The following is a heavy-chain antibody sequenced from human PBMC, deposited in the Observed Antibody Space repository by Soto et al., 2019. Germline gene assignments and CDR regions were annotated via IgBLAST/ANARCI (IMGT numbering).Heavy chain of an antibody. CDR3: ARDYCSGTRCYFYFDY. D-gene: IGHD2-2*01. CDR1: GGSINSVYYY. Sequence: SETLSLTCTVSGGSINSVYYYWSWLRQSPGKGLEWIGYIYHTGTTFYNPSLESRVSISVDMSKNQFSLKLSSVTAAATAMYYCARDYCSGTRCYFYFDYWGQGTMVTVSS. J-gene: IGHJ4*01. V-gene: IGHV4-30-4*08. CDR2: IYHTGTT.